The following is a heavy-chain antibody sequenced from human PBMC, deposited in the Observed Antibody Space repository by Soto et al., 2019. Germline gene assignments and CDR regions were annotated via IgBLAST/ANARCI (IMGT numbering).Heavy chain of an antibody. V-gene: IGHV3-23*01. Sequence: GGSLRLSCAASGFTFSSYAMSWVRQAPGKGLEWVSAISGSGGSTYYADSVKGRFTISRDNSKNTLYLQMNSLRAEDTAVYYCAKLSSSGWYIYSFDYWGPGTLVPLPS. CDR3: AKLSSSGWYIYSFDY. D-gene: IGHD6-19*01. J-gene: IGHJ4*02. CDR2: ISGSGGST. CDR1: GFTFSSYA.